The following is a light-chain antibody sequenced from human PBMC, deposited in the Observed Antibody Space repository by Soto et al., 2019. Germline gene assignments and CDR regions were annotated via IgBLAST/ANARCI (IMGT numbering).Light chain of an antibody. CDR3: QQYDSSPKT. CDR1: QSVSSY. V-gene: IGKV3-11*01. J-gene: IGKJ1*01. CDR2: DAS. Sequence: EIVLTQSPATLSLSPGERATLSCRASQSVSSYLAWYQQKPGQAPRLLIYDASNRATGIPARFSGSGSETDFTLTISSLEPEDFAVYYCQQYDSSPKTFGQGTKVDI.